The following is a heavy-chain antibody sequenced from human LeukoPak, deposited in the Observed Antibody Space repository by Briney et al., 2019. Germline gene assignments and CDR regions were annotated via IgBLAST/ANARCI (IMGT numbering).Heavy chain of an antibody. D-gene: IGHD6-13*01. V-gene: IGHV3-9*01. CDR3: AKDIGSNSRLFDY. CDR1: RFTFDDYA. Sequence: PGGSLRLSCAASRFTFDDYAMHWVRQAPGQGLEWVSGITWNSGSIGYADSVKGRFTISRDNAKNSLYLQMNSLRAEDTALYYCAKDIGSNSRLFDYWGQGTLVTVS. J-gene: IGHJ4*02. CDR2: ITWNSGSI.